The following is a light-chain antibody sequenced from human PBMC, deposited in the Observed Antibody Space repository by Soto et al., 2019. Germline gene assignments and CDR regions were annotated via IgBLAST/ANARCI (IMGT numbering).Light chain of an antibody. CDR3: CSSAGSYTFDVV. V-gene: IGLV2-11*01. Sequence: QSALTQPRSVSGSPGQSVTISCTGTSSDVGGYNYVSWYQQHPGKAPKLMIYDVTKRPSWVPDRFSGSKSGNTASLTISGLQAEDEADYYCCSSAGSYTFDVVFGGGTQLTVL. CDR2: DVT. CDR1: SSDVGGYNY. J-gene: IGLJ2*01.